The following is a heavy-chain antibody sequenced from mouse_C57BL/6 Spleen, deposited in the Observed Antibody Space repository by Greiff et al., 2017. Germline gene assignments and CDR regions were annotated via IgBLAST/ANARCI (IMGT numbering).Heavy chain of an antibody. J-gene: IGHJ4*01. V-gene: IGHV1-19*01. Sequence: VQLQQSGPVLVKPGASVKMSCKASGYTFTDYYMNWVKQSHGKSLEWIGVINPYNGGTSYNQKFKGKATLTVDKSSSTAYMELNSLTSEDSAVYYCARRRGGYYYAMDYGGQGTSVTVSA. CDR2: INPYNGGT. CDR3: ARRRGGYYYAMDY. CDR1: GYTFTDYY.